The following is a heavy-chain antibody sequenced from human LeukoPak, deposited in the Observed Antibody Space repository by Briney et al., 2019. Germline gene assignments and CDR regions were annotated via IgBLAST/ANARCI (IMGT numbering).Heavy chain of an antibody. CDR2: ILSSGST. D-gene: IGHD3-22*01. CDR3: ASNYYYDSSAGLSGAFDI. CDR1: GGSISNYY. J-gene: IGHJ3*02. Sequence: SETLSLTCTVSGGSISNYYWNWIRQTPGKGLEWIGYILSSGSTHHNPSLTSRISLSVDTSKNQFSLKLSSVTAADTAVYYCASNYYYDSSAGLSGAFDIWGQGTMVTVSS. V-gene: IGHV4-4*09.